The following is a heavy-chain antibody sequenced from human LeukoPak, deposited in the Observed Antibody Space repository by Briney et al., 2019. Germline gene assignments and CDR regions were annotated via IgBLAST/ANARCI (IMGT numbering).Heavy chain of an antibody. CDR3: ARGAGKSDYDFWSGYSYYYYYYMDV. CDR1: GYTFTGYY. V-gene: IGHV1-2*02. D-gene: IGHD3-3*01. Sequence: ASVKVSCKASGYTFTGYYMHRVRQAPGQGLEWMGWINPNSGGTNYAQKFQGRVTMTRDTSISTAYMELSRLRSDDTVVYYCARGAGKSDYDFWSGYSYYYYYYMDVWGKGTTVTVSS. J-gene: IGHJ6*03. CDR2: INPNSGGT.